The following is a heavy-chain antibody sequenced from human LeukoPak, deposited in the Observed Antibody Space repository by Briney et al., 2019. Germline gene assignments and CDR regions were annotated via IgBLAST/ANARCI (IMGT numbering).Heavy chain of an antibody. CDR2: ISAYNGNT. D-gene: IGHD3-3*01. CDR1: GYTFTSYG. V-gene: IGHV1-18*01. Sequence: VASVKVSCTASGYTFTSYGISWVRQAPGQGLEWMGWISAYNGNTNYAQKLQGRVTMTTDTSTSTAYMELRGLRSDDTAVYYCARDNAIFGVVYGMDVWGQGTTVTVSS. J-gene: IGHJ6*02. CDR3: ARDNAIFGVVYGMDV.